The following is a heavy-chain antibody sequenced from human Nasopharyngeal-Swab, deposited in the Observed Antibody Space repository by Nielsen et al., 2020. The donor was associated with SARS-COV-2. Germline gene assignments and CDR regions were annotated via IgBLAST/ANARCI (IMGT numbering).Heavy chain of an antibody. D-gene: IGHD2-15*01. J-gene: IGHJ4*02. V-gene: IGHV3-11*05. CDR2: ISSSSSYT. Sequence: GGSLRLSCAASGFTFSDYYMSWIRQAPGKGLEWVSYISSSSSYTNYADSVKGRFTISRDNAKNSLYLQMNSLRAEDTAAYYCARGSNRNVVVVAATPVYFDYWGQGTLVTVSS. CDR3: ARGSNRNVVVVAATPVYFDY. CDR1: GFTFSDYY.